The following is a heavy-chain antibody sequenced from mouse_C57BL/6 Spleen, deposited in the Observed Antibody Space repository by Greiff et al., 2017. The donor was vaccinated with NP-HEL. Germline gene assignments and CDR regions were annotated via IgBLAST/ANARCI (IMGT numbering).Heavy chain of an antibody. V-gene: IGHV1-53*01. CDR3: AREGTTVVAYFDY. CDR2: INPSNGGT. D-gene: IGHD1-1*01. Sequence: QVQLQQPGTELVKPGASVKLSCKASGYTFTSYWMHWVKQRPGQGLEWIGNINPSNGGTNYNEKFKSKATLTVDKSSSTAYMQLSSLTSEDTAMYYCAREGTTVVAYFDYWGQGTTLTVSS. CDR1: GYTFTSYW. J-gene: IGHJ2*01.